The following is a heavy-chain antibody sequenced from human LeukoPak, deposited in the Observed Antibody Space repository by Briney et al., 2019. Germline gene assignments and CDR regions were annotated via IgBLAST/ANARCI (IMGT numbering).Heavy chain of an antibody. J-gene: IGHJ4*02. D-gene: IGHD2/OR15-2a*01. CDR1: GGTFSSYT. Sequence: ASVKVSCKASGGTFSSYTISWVRQAPGQGLEWMGRIIPILGIANYAQKFQGRVTITADKSTSTAYMELSSLRSEDTAVYYCATTSPRYSTTWYYPPDYWGQGTLVTVSS. CDR3: ATTSPRYSTTWYYPPDY. V-gene: IGHV1-69*02. CDR2: IIPILGIA.